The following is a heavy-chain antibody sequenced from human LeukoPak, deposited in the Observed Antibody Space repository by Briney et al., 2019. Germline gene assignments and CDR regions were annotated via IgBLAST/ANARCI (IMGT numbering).Heavy chain of an antibody. CDR3: ARKDGYTSSWSFDN. CDR1: GFTFSDYY. J-gene: IGHJ4*02. CDR2: ISSSGSTT. D-gene: IGHD6-13*01. V-gene: IGHV3-11*01. Sequence: SWGSLRLSCAATGFTFSDYYMNWIRQAPGKGLEWVSSISSSGSTTNYADSAKGRFTISRDNAENSLYLQMNSLRAEDTAVYYCARKDGYTSSWSFDNWGQGTLVTVSS.